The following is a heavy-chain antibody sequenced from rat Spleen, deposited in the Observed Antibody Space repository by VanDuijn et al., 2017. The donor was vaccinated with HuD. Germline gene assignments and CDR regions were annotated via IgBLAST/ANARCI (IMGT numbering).Heavy chain of an antibody. D-gene: IGHD1-11*01. J-gene: IGHJ2*01. CDR3: ARHGLGYGSFDY. CDR1: GFTFNDYW. CDR2: ITNIAGGT. Sequence: EVQLVEPGGGLVQPGRSLKLSCLASGFTFNDYWMTWIRQAPGKGLEWVTSITNIAGGTYYPDSVKGRFTISRDKAKSTLYLQMDSLRSEDTATYYCARHGLGYGSFDYWGQGVMVTVSS. V-gene: IGHV5-31*01.